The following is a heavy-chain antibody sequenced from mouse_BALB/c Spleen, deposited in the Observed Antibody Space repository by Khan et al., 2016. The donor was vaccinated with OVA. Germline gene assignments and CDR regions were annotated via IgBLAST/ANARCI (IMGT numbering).Heavy chain of an antibody. CDR3: ASHLTGSFAY. D-gene: IGHD4-1*01. V-gene: IGHV5-6*01. CDR1: GFTFSSYS. Sequence: EVQLVESGGDLVKPGGSLKLSCAASGFTFSSYSMSWVRQTPDKRLEWVATISSDGDYTYFPDSVKGRFTISRDNAKNTLNLQMSSLKSEATALYYCASHLTGSFAYWGQGTLVTVSA. CDR2: ISSDGDYT. J-gene: IGHJ3*01.